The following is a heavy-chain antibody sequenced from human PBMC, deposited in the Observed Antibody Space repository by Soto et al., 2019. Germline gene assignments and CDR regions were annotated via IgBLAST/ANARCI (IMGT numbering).Heavy chain of an antibody. CDR1: FETIRTGGYS. V-gene: IGHV4-30-2*01. J-gene: IGHJ5*02. D-gene: IGHD4-17*01. CDR2: TYHSGNP. Sequence: QLQLHESGSRLVKSAEALSLTCGVCFETIRTGGYSLAWVLRPPGNALEWMGHTYHSGNPYYNPSLKSRVIISVDRSKNQFSLTVSSVTAADPAVYYWAREPYGDYVVYFDPWGQGTLVTVYS. CDR3: AREPYGDYVVYFDP.